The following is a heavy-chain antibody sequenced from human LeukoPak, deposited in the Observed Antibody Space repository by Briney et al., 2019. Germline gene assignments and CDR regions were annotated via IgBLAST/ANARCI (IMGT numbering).Heavy chain of an antibody. Sequence: GGSLRLSCAASGFTFSSYWMHWVRQAPGKGLVWVSRINSDGSSTSYADSVKGRFTISRDNAKNTLYLQMKSLRAEDTAVYYCARVVSSWSYYYYSYYMDVWGKGTTVTVSS. CDR3: ARVVSSWSYYYYSYYMDV. J-gene: IGHJ6*03. V-gene: IGHV3-74*01. CDR2: INSDGSST. CDR1: GFTFSSYW. D-gene: IGHD6-13*01.